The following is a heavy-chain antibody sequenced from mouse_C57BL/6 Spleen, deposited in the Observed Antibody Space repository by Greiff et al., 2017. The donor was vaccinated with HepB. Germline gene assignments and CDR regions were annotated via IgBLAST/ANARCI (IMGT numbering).Heavy chain of an antibody. D-gene: IGHD1-1*01. Sequence: EVMLVESGGGLVKPGGSLKLSCAASGFTFSSYTMSWVRQTPEKRLEWVATISGGGGNTYYPDSVKGRFTISRDNAKNTLYLQMSSLRSEDTALYYCARHGYGSSPGYFDYWGQGTTLTVSS. J-gene: IGHJ2*01. CDR3: ARHGYGSSPGYFDY. V-gene: IGHV5-9*01. CDR1: GFTFSSYT. CDR2: ISGGGGNT.